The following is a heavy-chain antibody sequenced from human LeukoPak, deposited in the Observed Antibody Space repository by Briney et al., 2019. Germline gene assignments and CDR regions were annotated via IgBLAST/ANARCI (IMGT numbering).Heavy chain of an antibody. V-gene: IGHV3-30*14. CDR1: GFTFSSYV. CDR2: ISYDGSNK. CDR3: DVAVAGIVY. J-gene: IGHJ4*02. Sequence: PGGSLRLSCAASGFTFSSYVMHWVRQAPGKGLEWVAVISYDGSNKYYANSVKGRFTISRDKSKNTLYLQMNSLRAEDTAVYYCDVAVAGIVYWGQGTLVTVSS. D-gene: IGHD6-19*01.